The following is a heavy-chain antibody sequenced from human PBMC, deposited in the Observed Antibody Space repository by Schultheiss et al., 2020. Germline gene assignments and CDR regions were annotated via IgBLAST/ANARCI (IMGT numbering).Heavy chain of an antibody. CDR3: ARQGVIAAHKIWFDP. CDR1: GFTFSSYA. D-gene: IGHD6-6*01. CDR2: ITSSHTYI. Sequence: GGSLRLSCAASGFTFSSYAMNWVRQAPGKGLEWVSSITSSHTYIYYADSVKGRFTISRDNAKNSLYLQMNSLRAEDTAVYYCARQGVIAAHKIWFDPWGQGTLVTVSS. J-gene: IGHJ5*02. V-gene: IGHV3-21*06.